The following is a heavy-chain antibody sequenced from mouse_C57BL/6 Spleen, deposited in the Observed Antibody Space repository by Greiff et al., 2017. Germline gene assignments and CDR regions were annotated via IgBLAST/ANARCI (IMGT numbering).Heavy chain of an antibody. CDR3: ARFPRYGYYGVDY. CDR1: GYAFSSSW. D-gene: IGHD2-12*01. Sequence: QVQLKQSGPELVKPGASVKISCKASGYAFSSSWMNWVKQRPGKGLEGIGRIYPGDGDTNYNGKFKGKATLTADKSSSTAYMQLSSLTSEDSAVYFCARFPRYGYYGVDYWGQGTTLTVSS. J-gene: IGHJ2*01. V-gene: IGHV1-82*01. CDR2: IYPGDGDT.